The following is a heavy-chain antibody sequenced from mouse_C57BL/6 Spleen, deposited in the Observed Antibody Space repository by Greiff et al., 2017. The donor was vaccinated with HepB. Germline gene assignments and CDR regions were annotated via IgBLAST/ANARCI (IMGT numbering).Heavy chain of an antibody. CDR1: GFTFSDYY. Sequence: EVNVVESEGGLVQPGSSMKLSCTASGFTFSDYYMAWVRQVPEKGLEWVANINYDGSSTYYLDSLKSRFIISRDNAKNILYLQMSSLKSEDTATYYCARDQPSYYGSSHEGFAYWGQGTLVTVSA. J-gene: IGHJ3*01. CDR2: INYDGSST. V-gene: IGHV5-16*01. D-gene: IGHD1-1*01. CDR3: ARDQPSYYGSSHEGFAY.